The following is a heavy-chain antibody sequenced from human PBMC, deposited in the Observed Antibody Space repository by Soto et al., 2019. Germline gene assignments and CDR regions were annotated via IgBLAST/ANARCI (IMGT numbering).Heavy chain of an antibody. D-gene: IGHD3-10*01. CDR2: IDWDDDK. CDR1: GFSLGTSGMC. V-gene: IGHV2-70*11. J-gene: IGHJ4*02. Sequence: SGPTLVNPTQTLTLTCTFSGFSLGTSGMCVTWIRQPPGKALEWLARIDWDDDKYYSTSLKTRLTISKNTSKNKVVLTMSNMDPVDTATYYCARKSFNGRYFDYGGQETLVTVSS. CDR3: ARKSFNGRYFDY.